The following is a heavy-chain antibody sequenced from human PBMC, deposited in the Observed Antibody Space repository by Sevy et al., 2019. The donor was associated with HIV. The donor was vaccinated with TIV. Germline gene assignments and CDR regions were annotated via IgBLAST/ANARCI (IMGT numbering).Heavy chain of an antibody. V-gene: IGHV3-23*01. J-gene: IGHJ4*02. CDR2: FSFGCGRI. CDR1: GFTFAKYS. D-gene: IGHD2-8*01. CDR3: AREGCTQPHDY. Sequence: GGSLRLSCAASGFTFAKYSMSWVRQAPGKGLEWVSTFSFGCGRINYADSVMGRFTISRDDSKTTLFLQMNSLRAEDTATYFCAREGCTQPHDYWGQGTLVTVSS.